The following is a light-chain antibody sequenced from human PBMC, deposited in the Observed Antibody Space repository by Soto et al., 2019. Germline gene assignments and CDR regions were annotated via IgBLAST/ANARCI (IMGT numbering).Light chain of an antibody. CDR2: AVS. Sequence: DIQMTQSPSAMSASVGDRVTITCRASQGISNYLDWFQQKPGKVPKRLIYAVSSLQSGVTSRFSGSGYGTDFTLTISSLQPEDFATYYCLQHNSYPWTFGQGTRVEIK. J-gene: IGKJ1*01. V-gene: IGKV1-17*03. CDR3: LQHNSYPWT. CDR1: QGISNY.